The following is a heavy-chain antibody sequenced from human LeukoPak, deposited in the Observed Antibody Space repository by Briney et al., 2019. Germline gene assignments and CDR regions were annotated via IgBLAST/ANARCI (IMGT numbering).Heavy chain of an antibody. CDR1: GGSISSSSYY. CDR3: ASVDYGDYVRC. CDR2: IYYSGST. V-gene: IGHV4-39*07. J-gene: IGHJ4*02. Sequence: SETLSLTCTVSGGSISSSSYYWGWIRQPPGKGLEWIGSIYYSGSTYYNPSLKSRVTISVDTSKNQFSLKLSSVTAADTAVYYYASVDYGDYVRCWGQGTLVTVSS. D-gene: IGHD4-17*01.